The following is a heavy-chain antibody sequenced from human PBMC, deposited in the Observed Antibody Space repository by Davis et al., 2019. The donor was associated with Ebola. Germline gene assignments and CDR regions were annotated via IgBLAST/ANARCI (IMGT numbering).Heavy chain of an antibody. D-gene: IGHD3-10*01. V-gene: IGHV3-73*01. CDR2: IRSKTNSYAT. J-gene: IGHJ6*02. CDR3: TRQHEPIYYYGSGSYAYYGMDV. CDR1: GFTFSSYG. Sequence: GESLKISCAASGFTFSSYGMHWVRQAPGKGLEWVGRIRSKTNSYATAYAASVKGRFTISRDDSKNTAYLQMNSLKTEDTAVYYCTRQHEPIYYYGSGSYAYYGMDVWGQGTTVTVSS.